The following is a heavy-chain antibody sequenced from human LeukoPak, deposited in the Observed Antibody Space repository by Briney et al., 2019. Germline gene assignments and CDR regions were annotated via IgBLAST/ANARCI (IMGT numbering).Heavy chain of an antibody. D-gene: IGHD3-10*01. CDR2: IIPIFGTA. V-gene: IGHV1-69*05. CDR3: ARGDRGAHWFDP. CDR1: GGTFSSYA. J-gene: IGHJ5*02. Sequence: ASVKVSCKASGGTFSSYAISWVRQAPGQGLEWMGRIIPIFGTANYAQKFQGRVTITTDESTSTAYMELSSLRSEDTAVYYCARGDRGAHWFDPWGQGTLVTVSS.